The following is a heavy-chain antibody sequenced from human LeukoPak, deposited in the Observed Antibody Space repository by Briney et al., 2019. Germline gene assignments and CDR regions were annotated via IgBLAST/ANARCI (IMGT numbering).Heavy chain of an antibody. CDR2: IYYSGSA. D-gene: IGHD3-10*01. V-gene: IGHV4-59*08. CDR3: ARQRLLWFGESNSGFDY. CDR1: GGSISSYY. J-gene: IGHJ4*02. Sequence: SETLSLTCTVSGGSISSYYWNLIRQPPGKGLEWIGYIYYSGSADYNPTLKSRVFMSVDTSKNQFSLKPSSVTATDTAVYYCARQRLLWFGESNSGFDYWGQGTLVTVSS.